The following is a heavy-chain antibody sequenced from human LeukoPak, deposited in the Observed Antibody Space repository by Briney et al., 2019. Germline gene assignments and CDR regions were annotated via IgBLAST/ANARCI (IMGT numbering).Heavy chain of an antibody. CDR3: ARTEINTAMVPFDY. CDR1: GYTFTSYG. V-gene: IGHV1-18*01. CDR2: ISAYNGNT. D-gene: IGHD5-18*01. Sequence: GASVKVSCKASGYTFTSYGISWVRQAPGQGLEWMGWISAYNGNTNYAQKHQGRVTMTTDTSTSTAYMALRSLRSDDTAVYYCARTEINTAMVPFDYWGQGTLVTVSS. J-gene: IGHJ4*02.